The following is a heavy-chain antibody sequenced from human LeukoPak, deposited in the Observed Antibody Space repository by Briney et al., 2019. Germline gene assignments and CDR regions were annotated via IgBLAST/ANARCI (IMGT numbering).Heavy chain of an antibody. D-gene: IGHD2/OR15-2a*01. Sequence: SETLSLTCSVSDGSTTGYYWSWIRQPPGKGLEWIAYVYYTGRTLYNPSLESRVTISVDTSKTQFSLTVTSVTAADTAVYYCARDVFFRAHNWFDPWGQGTLVTVSS. CDR1: DGSTTGYY. CDR3: ARDVFFRAHNWFDP. CDR2: VYYTGRT. J-gene: IGHJ5*02. V-gene: IGHV4-59*12.